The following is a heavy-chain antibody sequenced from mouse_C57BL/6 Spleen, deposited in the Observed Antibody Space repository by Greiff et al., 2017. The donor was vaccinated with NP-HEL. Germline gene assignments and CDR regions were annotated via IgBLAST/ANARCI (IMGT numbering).Heavy chain of an antibody. J-gene: IGHJ2*01. CDR3: ARSLYDYEDYFDY. CDR2: IYPGDGDT. CDR1: GYAFSSSW. Sequence: VQLQQSGPELVKPGASVKISCKASGYAFSSSWMNWVKQRPGKGLEWIGRIYPGDGDTNYNGKFKGKATLTADKSSSTAYMQLSSLTSEDSAVYFCARSLYDYEDYFDYWGQGTTLTVSS. D-gene: IGHD2-4*01. V-gene: IGHV1-82*01.